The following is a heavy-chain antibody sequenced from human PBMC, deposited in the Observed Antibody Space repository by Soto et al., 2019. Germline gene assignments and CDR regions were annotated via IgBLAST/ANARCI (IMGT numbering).Heavy chain of an antibody. CDR1: GGSISSGGYY. CDR3: ARDGDYFGSGSPPLLSK. V-gene: IGHV4-31*03. D-gene: IGHD3-10*01. Sequence: SETLSLTCTVSGGSISSGGYYWSWIRQHPGKGLEWMGHIYYSGSSSYNPSLKSRLTISIDTSKNQFSLKLTSVTAPDMSVFFCARDGDYFGSGSPPLLSKWGQGTLVTVSS. CDR2: IYYSGSS. J-gene: IGHJ4*02.